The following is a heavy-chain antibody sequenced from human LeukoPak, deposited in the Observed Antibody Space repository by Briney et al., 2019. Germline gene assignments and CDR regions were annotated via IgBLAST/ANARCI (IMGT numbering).Heavy chain of an antibody. CDR2: IRYDGNNK. Sequence: PGGSLRLSCAASGFTFSRYGMHWVRQAPGKGLEGVGFIRYDGNNKYYADSVRGRFTISRDNSKRTLSLQVNSPRAEDTALLFCAKEGVPDGSGSCYYFDSWGQGTLVTVSS. J-gene: IGHJ4*02. CDR3: AKEGVPDGSGSCYYFDS. D-gene: IGHD3-10*01. CDR1: GFTFSRYG. V-gene: IGHV3-30*02.